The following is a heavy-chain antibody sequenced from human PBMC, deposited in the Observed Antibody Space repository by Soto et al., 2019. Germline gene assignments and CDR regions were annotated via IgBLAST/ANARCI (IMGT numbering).Heavy chain of an antibody. J-gene: IGHJ4*02. Sequence: QVHLVQSGAEVKKPGASVKVSCKGSGYTFTSYGITWVRQAPGQGLEWMGWISAHNGNTDYAQKLQGRVTGTRDTSTSTAYMELRSLRSGDTAVYYCARGRYGDYWGQGALVTVSS. CDR1: GYTFTSYG. D-gene: IGHD1-1*01. CDR2: ISAHNGNT. V-gene: IGHV1-18*01. CDR3: ARGRYGDY.